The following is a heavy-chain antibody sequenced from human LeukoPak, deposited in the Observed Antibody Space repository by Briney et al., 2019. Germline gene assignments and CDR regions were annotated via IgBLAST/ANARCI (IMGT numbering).Heavy chain of an antibody. Sequence: GGSLRLSCAASGFTFSSYWMSWVRQAPGKGLEWVANIKQDGSEKYYVDSVKGRFTISRDNAKNSLYLQMNSLRAEDTAVYYCARGRITIFGVAFDYWGQGTLVTVSS. CDR2: IKQDGSEK. D-gene: IGHD3-3*01. CDR1: GFTFSSYW. CDR3: ARGRITIFGVAFDY. V-gene: IGHV3-7*01. J-gene: IGHJ4*02.